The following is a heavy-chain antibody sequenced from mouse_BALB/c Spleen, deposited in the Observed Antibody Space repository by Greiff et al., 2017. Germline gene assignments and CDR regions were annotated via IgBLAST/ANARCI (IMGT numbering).Heavy chain of an antibody. CDR1: GFSLTSYG. Sequence: QVQLKESGPGLVAPSQSLSITCTVSGFSLTSYGVHWVRQPPGKGLEWLGVIWAGGSTNYNSALMSRLSISKDNSKSQVFLKMNSLQTDDTAMYYCARELSHDGDYAMDYWGQGTSVTVSS. V-gene: IGHV2-9*02. J-gene: IGHJ4*01. CDR2: IWAGGST. D-gene: IGHD1-3*01. CDR3: ARELSHDGDYAMDY.